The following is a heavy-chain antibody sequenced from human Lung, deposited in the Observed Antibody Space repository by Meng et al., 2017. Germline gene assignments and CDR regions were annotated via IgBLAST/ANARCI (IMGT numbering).Heavy chain of an antibody. J-gene: IGHJ4*02. CDR2: IKSKPDGETI. Sequence: VVSGGGLGKPGGSLSLSCEGSGFTFSNAYMTWVRQVPGKRLEWVGRIKSKPDGETIGYAAPVKGRFTISRDDSKNTVYLQMNSLKTEDTAVYYCSGHIDYWGQGTLVTVSS. D-gene: IGHD5-12*01. CDR1: GFTFSNAY. CDR3: SGHIDY. V-gene: IGHV3-15*01.